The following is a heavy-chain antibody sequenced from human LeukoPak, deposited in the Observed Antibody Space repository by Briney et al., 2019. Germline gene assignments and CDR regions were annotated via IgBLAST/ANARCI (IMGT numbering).Heavy chain of an antibody. J-gene: IGHJ3*02. CDR3: ATWDPATAFDI. Sequence: ASVKVSCKVSGYRLNELSIYWVRQGPGKGLEWMGGFDPEEGKTIYAQKLQGRVSMTEDTSTDTAFMELRSLRSEDTAVYYCATWDPATAFDIWGQGTMVTVSS. D-gene: IGHD1-26*01. CDR2: FDPEEGKT. V-gene: IGHV1-24*01. CDR1: GYRLNELS.